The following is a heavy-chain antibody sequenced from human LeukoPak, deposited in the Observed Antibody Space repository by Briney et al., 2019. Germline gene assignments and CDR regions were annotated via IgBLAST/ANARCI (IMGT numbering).Heavy chain of an antibody. CDR3: ARAGGIAAAGSFDY. Sequence: GGSLRLSCAASGFTFSSYDMHWVRQATGKGLEWVSAIGTAGDTYYPGSVKGRFTISRENAKNSLYPQMNSLRAGDTAVYYCARAGGIAAAGSFDYWGQGTLVTVSS. D-gene: IGHD6-13*01. CDR1: GFTFSSYD. V-gene: IGHV3-13*01. CDR2: IGTAGDT. J-gene: IGHJ4*02.